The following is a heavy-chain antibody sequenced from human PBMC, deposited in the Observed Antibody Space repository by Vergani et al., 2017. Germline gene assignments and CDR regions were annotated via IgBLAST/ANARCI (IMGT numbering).Heavy chain of an antibody. CDR2: IYYSGST. V-gene: IGHV4-59*12. D-gene: IGHD6-19*01. CDR1: GGSISSYY. Sequence: QVQLQESGPGLVKPSETLSLTCTVSGGSISSYYWSWIRQPPGKGLEWIGYIYYSGSTNYNPSLKSRVTTSVDTSKNQFSLKLSSVTAADTAVYYCARGSRAVAGTDYWGQGTLVTVSS. CDR3: ARGSRAVAGTDY. J-gene: IGHJ4*02.